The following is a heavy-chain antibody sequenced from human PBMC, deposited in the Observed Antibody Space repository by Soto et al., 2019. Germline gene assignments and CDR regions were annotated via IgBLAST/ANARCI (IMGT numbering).Heavy chain of an antibody. D-gene: IGHD2-15*01. J-gene: IGHJ3*02. CDR1: GFTFSSYG. CDR3: ARGGVVAATREAFDI. Sequence: GGSLRLSCAASGFTFSSYGMHWVRQAPGKGLEWVAVIWYDGSNKYYADSVKGRFTISRDNSKNTLYLQMNSLRAEDTAVYYCARGGVVAATREAFDIWGQGTMVTVSS. CDR2: IWYDGSNK. V-gene: IGHV3-33*01.